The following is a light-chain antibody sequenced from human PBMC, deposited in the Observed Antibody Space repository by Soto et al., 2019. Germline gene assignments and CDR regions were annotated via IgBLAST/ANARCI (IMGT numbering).Light chain of an antibody. J-gene: IGKJ4*01. Sequence: DIVMTQFPDSLAVSLGERATINCNSGQSVLYSSDNKNYLAWYQQKPRQPPKLLIYWASTRESGVPDRFSGSGSGTDFTLTISSLQAEDVAVYFCQQYDSTPFTFGGGTKVEIK. CDR2: WAS. CDR1: QSVLYSSDNKNY. V-gene: IGKV4-1*01. CDR3: QQYDSTPFT.